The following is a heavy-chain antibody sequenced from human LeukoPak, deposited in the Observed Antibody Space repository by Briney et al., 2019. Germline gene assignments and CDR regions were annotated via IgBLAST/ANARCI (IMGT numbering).Heavy chain of an antibody. J-gene: IGHJ4*02. V-gene: IGHV3-15*07. CDR1: GFTFSNAW. CDR3: TTSSDLVGATPGVFDY. Sequence: EGSLRLSCAASGFTFSNAWMDWVRQAPGKGLEWVGRIKSKTDGGTTDYAAPVKGRFTISRDDSKNTLYLQMNSLKTEDTAVYYCTTSSDLVGATPGVFDYWGQGTLVTVSS. CDR2: IKSKTDGGTT. D-gene: IGHD1-26*01.